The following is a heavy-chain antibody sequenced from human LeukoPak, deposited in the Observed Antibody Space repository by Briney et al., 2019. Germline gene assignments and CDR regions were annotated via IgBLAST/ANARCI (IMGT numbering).Heavy chain of an antibody. CDR1: GFTFSSYS. V-gene: IGHV3-48*01. D-gene: IGHD3-10*01. CDR3: AKSLWFGELLPMDY. J-gene: IGHJ4*02. CDR2: ISSSSSTI. Sequence: GGSLRLSSAASGFTFSSYSMNWVRQAPGKGLEWVSYISSSSSTIYYADSVKGRFTISRDKSKNTLYVQMNSLRADDTALYYCAKSLWFGELLPMDYWGQGTLVTVSS.